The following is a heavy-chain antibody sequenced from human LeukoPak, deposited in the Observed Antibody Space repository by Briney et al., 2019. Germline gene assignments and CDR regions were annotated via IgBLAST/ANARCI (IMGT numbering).Heavy chain of an antibody. CDR2: INSDGRTT. CDR1: EFTFSSYW. V-gene: IGHV3-74*01. Sequence: PGGSLRLSCEASEFTFSSYWMHWVRQAPGKGLVWVSRINSDGRTTIYADSAKGRFTISRDNAKNTLYLQMNSLRAEDTAVYYCAREGYYDSSGYSIRFSYWGKGTLVTVSS. D-gene: IGHD3-22*01. CDR3: AREGYYDSSGYSIRFSY. J-gene: IGHJ4*02.